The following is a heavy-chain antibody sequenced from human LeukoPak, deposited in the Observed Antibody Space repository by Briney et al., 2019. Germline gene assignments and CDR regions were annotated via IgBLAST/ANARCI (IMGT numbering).Heavy chain of an antibody. CDR2: IYSGGST. CDR3: ARESVVPAAQLGYYYYYGMDV. CDR1: GFTVSSNY. J-gene: IGHJ6*02. V-gene: IGHV3-53*01. D-gene: IGHD2-2*01. Sequence: QPGGSLRLSCAASGFTVSSNYMSWVRQAPGKGLEWVSVIYSGGSTYYADSVKGRFTISRDNSKNTLYLQMNSLSAEDTAVYYCARESVVPAAQLGYYYYYGMDVWGQGTTVTASS.